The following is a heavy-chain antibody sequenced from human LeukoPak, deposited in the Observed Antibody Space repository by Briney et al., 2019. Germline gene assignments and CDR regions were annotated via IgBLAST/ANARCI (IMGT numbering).Heavy chain of an antibody. V-gene: IGHV3-21*01. J-gene: IGHJ6*02. CDR1: GFTFSSYS. D-gene: IGHD2-15*01. Sequence: GGSLRLSCAASGFTFSSYSINWVRQAPGKGLEWVSSISSSSRYLYYADSVKGRFTISRDNAKNSLYLQMNSLRAEDTAVYYCARRLVAALDGMDVWGQGTTVTVSS. CDR3: ARRLVAALDGMDV. CDR2: ISSSSRYL.